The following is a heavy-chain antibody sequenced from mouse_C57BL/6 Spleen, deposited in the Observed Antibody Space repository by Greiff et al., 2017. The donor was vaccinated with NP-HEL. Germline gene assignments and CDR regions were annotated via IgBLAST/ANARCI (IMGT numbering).Heavy chain of an antibody. CDR1: GFTFSDYY. J-gene: IGHJ2*01. D-gene: IGHD1-1*01. V-gene: IGHV5-16*01. CDR3: ARVLRYPYYFDY. Sequence: EVQVVESEGGLVQPGSSMKLSCTASGFTFSDYYMAWVRQVPEKGLEWVANINYDGSSTYYLDSLKSRFIISRDNAKNILYLQMSSLKSEDTATYYCARVLRYPYYFDYWGQGTTLTVSS. CDR2: INYDGSST.